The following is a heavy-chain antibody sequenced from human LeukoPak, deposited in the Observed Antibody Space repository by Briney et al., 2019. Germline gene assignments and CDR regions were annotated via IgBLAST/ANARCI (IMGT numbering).Heavy chain of an antibody. CDR3: ARLYYGSGIPTGY. D-gene: IGHD3-10*01. CDR2: ISSSSSYI. Sequence: GGSLRLSCAASGFTFSSYSMNWVRQAPGKGLEWVSSISSSSSYIYYADSVKGRFTTSRDNAKNSLYLQMNSLRAEDTAVYYCARLYYGSGIPTGYWGQGTLVTVSS. J-gene: IGHJ4*02. CDR1: GFTFSSYS. V-gene: IGHV3-21*01.